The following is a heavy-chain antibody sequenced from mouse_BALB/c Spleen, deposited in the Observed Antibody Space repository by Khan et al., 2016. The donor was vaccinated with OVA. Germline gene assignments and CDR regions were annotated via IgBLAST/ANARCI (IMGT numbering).Heavy chain of an antibody. V-gene: IGHV1S136*01. CDR3: ARGVSGLRTGFAY. CDR1: GYSFTSYV. Sequence: VQLKESGPELVKPGASVKMSCKASGYSFTSYVMHWVKQKPGQGLEWIGYINPYNDYTNFNEKFKGKATLTSDKSSSTAYMELSSLTSEDSAVYSGARGVSGLRTGFAYWGQGTLVTVSA. CDR2: INPYNDYT. D-gene: IGHD3-1*01. J-gene: IGHJ3*01.